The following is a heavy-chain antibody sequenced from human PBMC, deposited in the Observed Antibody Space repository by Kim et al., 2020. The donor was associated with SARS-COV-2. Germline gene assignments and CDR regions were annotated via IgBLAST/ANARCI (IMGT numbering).Heavy chain of an antibody. CDR2: ISYTGNT. CDR1: AGSISSGDYY. D-gene: IGHD2-2*01. V-gene: IGHV4-31*03. Sequence: SQTLSLTCTVSAGSISSGDYYWSWIRQPPGKGLEWIGYISYTGNTYYNPSLKSRITISIDMSKDQFFLQLNSVTAADTAVYYCARVWGVIVPPAHRVGFD. J-gene: IGHJ5*02. CDR3: ARVWGVIVPPAHRVGFD.